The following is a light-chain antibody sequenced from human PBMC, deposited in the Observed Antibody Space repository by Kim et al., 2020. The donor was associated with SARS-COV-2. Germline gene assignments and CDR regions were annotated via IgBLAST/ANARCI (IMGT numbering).Light chain of an antibody. V-gene: IGLV3-1*01. J-gene: IGLJ1*01. Sequence: VAPGQTAFITCSGDKLGDKYAFWYQQKPGQSPVLVIYQDSKRPSGIPERFSGSNSGNTATLTISGTQAMDEADYYCQAWDSRTYVFGTGTKVTVL. CDR2: QDS. CDR1: KLGDKY. CDR3: QAWDSRTYV.